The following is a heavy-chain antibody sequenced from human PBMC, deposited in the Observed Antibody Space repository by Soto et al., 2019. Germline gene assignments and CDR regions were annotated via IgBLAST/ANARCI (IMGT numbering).Heavy chain of an antibody. V-gene: IGHV1-46*03. D-gene: IGHD6-6*01. Sequence: ASVKGSCKASGYTFTSYCISWVRQAPGQGLEWMGVINPNGGSTVYAQKFQGRVTLTRDTSTSTVYVELSSLRSDDTAVYFCVRATAARQRDYSYHYYLHIWGKGTTVTVSS. CDR2: INPNGGST. J-gene: IGHJ6*03. CDR3: VRATAARQRDYSYHYYLHI. CDR1: GYTFTSYC.